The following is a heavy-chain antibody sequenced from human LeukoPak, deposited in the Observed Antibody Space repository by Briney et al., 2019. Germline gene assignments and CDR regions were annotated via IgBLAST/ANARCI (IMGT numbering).Heavy chain of an antibody. D-gene: IGHD5-12*01. J-gene: IGHJ4*02. V-gene: IGHV3-21*01. CDR3: ARGGQYSGYDYGFVGFDY. CDR1: GFTFSSYS. Sequence: PGGSLRLSCAASGFTFSSYSMNWVRQAPGKGLELVSSISSRSSYIYYADSVKGRFTISRDNAKNSLYLQMNSLRAEDTAVYYCARGGQYSGYDYGFVGFDYWGQGTLVTVSS. CDR2: ISSRSSYI.